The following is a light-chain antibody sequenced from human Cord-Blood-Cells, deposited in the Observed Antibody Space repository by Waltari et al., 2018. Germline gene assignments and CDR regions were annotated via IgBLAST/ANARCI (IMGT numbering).Light chain of an antibody. J-gene: IGLJ2*01. V-gene: IGLV2-23*03. CDR2: EGS. CDR3: CSYAGSSTVVV. Sequence: QSALTQPASVSGSPGQSITISCTGTSSDVGSYNLVSWYQQHPGKAPKLMIYEGSKRPSGVANRVSGSKSGNTAALTISGLQGEDEADYYCCSYAGSSTVVVFGGGTKLTVI. CDR1: SSDVGSYNL.